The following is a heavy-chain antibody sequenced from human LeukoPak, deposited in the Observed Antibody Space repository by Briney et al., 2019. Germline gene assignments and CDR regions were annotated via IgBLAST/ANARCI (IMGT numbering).Heavy chain of an antibody. D-gene: IGHD5-18*01. CDR2: IRSTAYRGTT. J-gene: IGHJ6*02. V-gene: IGHV3-49*04. Sequence: PGRSLRLSCTGSGFTFGDHAMSWVRQAPGKGLEWVGFIRSTAYRGTTEYAASVKGRFTISRDDSASIAYLQMNSLRTEDTAVYYCARGPIQLWIHNAMDVWGQGTTVTVSS. CDR1: GFTFGDHA. CDR3: ARGPIQLWIHNAMDV.